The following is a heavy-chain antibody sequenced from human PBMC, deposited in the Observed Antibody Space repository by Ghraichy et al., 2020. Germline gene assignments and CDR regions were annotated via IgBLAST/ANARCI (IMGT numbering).Heavy chain of an antibody. CDR1: GGSISSSSHY. V-gene: IGHV4-39*01. J-gene: IGHJ4*02. Sequence: SETLSLTCTVSGGSISSSSHYWGWIRQPPGKGLEWIGYISYSGSTSYSPSLKSRVTISVDTSKNQFSLKLSSVTAADTAVYYCARLYDCWSGYLRDDDGGYWGQGTLVTVSS. CDR2: ISYSGST. CDR3: ARLYDCWSGYLRDDDGGY. D-gene: IGHD3-3*01.